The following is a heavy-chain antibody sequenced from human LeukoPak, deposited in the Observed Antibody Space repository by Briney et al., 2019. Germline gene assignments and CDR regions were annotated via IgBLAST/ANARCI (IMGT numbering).Heavy chain of an antibody. J-gene: IGHJ4*02. CDR1: GYTFTGYY. D-gene: IGHD3-22*01. CDR3: ARRSNYYDSSGCDY. CDR2: INPNSGGT. V-gene: IGHV1-2*02. Sequence: ASVKVSCKASGYTFTGYYMHWVRQAPGQGLEWMGWINPNSGGTNYAQKFQGRVTMIRDTSISTAYMELSRLRSDDTAVYYCARRSNYYDSSGCDYWGQGTLVTVSS.